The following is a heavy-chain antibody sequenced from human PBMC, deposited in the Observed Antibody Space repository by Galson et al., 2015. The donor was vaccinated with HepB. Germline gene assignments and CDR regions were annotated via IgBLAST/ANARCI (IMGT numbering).Heavy chain of an antibody. Sequence: SLRLSCAASGFTVSGNYMSWVRQAPGKGLEWVSVIYSGGSAYYADSVKSRFTISRDNSKNTLYLQMNSLRVEDTAVYYCAKTVLYYYDSSGSTDASEIWGQGTMVTVSS. J-gene: IGHJ3*02. CDR3: AKTVLYYYDSSGSTDASEI. CDR1: GFTVSGNY. V-gene: IGHV3-66*01. CDR2: IYSGGSA. D-gene: IGHD3-22*01.